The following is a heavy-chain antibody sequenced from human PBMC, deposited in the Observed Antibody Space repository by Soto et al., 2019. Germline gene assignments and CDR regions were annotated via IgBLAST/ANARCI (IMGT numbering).Heavy chain of an antibody. Sequence: ASETLSLTCIVSGDSISTFYWGWMRQSPGKELEWIGYVYYTGSTNYNPSLKSRVTISVDRSKNQFSLKLTSANAADTAVYYCARGRTVSNYAYDSHDYFYFFDYWGQGTQVTVTS. CDR1: GDSISTFY. J-gene: IGHJ4*01. CDR2: VYYTGST. CDR3: ARGRTVSNYAYDSHDYFYFFDY. V-gene: IGHV4-59*01. D-gene: IGHD3-22*01.